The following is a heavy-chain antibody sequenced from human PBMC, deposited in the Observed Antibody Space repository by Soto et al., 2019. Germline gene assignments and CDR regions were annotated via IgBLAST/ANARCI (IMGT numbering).Heavy chain of an antibody. V-gene: IGHV3-48*02. J-gene: IGHJ6*02. CDR1: GFSFSTYS. D-gene: IGHD6-6*01. CDR3: AIGGSSSYNGMEV. CDR2: ISSRSYTI. Sequence: EVQLVESGGGLVQPGGSLRLSGAASGFSFSTYSMNWVRQAPGKGLEWVSYISSRSYTIYYVDSVKGRCTIARDIAQSSLYLQVNSLREEDTAIYYCAIGGSSSYNGMEVRCQGTTVTVPS.